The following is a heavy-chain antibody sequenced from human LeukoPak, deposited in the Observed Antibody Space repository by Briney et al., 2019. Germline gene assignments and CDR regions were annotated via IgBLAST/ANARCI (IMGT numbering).Heavy chain of an antibody. D-gene: IGHD3-16*02. J-gene: IGHJ4*02. Sequence: GASVKVSCKASGGTFSSYAISWVRQAPGQGLEWMGGIIPIFGTANYAQKFQGRVTITADESTSTAYMELSSLRSEDTAVYYCARALYDYVWGSYRYDYWGQGTLVTVSS. V-gene: IGHV1-69*13. CDR3: ARALYDYVWGSYRYDY. CDR2: IIPIFGTA. CDR1: GGTFSSYA.